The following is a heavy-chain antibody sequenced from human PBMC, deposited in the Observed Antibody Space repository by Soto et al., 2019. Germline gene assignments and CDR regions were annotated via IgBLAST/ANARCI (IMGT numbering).Heavy chain of an antibody. CDR3: AAGGSCSGGSCYSTSDAFDI. CDR1: GYTFTSYG. J-gene: IGHJ3*02. CDR2: ISAYNGNT. D-gene: IGHD2-15*01. V-gene: IGHV1-18*01. Sequence: ASVKVSCKASGYTFTSYGISWVRQAPGQGLEWMGWISAYNGNTNYAQKLQGRVTMTTDTSTSTAYMELRSLRSDDTAVYYCAAGGSCSGGSCYSTSDAFDIWGKGTMVTVSS.